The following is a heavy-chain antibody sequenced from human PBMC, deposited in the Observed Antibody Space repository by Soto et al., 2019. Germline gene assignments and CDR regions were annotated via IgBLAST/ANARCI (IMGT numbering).Heavy chain of an antibody. V-gene: IGHV4-31*03. D-gene: IGHD2-2*01. CDR3: ASVRGCSSTSCQNWFDP. CDR1: GGSISSGGYY. CDR2: IYYSGST. Sequence: PSETLSLTCTVSGGSISSGGYYWSWIRQHPGKGLEWIGYIYYSGSTYYNPSLKSRVTISVDTSKNQFSLKLSSVTAADTAVYYFASVRGCSSTSCQNWFDPWGEGTLVTVAS. J-gene: IGHJ5*02.